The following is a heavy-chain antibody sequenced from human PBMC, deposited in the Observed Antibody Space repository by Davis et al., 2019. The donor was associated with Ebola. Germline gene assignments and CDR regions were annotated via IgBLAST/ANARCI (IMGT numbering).Heavy chain of an antibody. CDR3: AREAGGSSTSWYNWFDP. V-gene: IGHV4-34*01. CDR1: GGSFSGYY. CDR2: INHSGST. J-gene: IGHJ5*02. D-gene: IGHD2-2*01. Sequence: GSLRLSCAVYGGSFSGYYWSWIRQPPGKGLEWIGEINHSGSTNYNPSLKSRVTISVDTSKNQFSLKLSSVTAADTAVYYCAREAGGSSTSWYNWFDPWGQGTLVTVSS.